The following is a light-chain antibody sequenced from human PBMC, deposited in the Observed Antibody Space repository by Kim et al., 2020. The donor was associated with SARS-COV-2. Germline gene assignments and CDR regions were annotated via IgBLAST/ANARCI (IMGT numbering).Light chain of an antibody. Sequence: ETVMKQSQATLSVSPGEGATLSCWVSQSVSTNLAWYQQKPGQTPRRLIYDTSTRATGIPARFSGSGSGTDFTLTISSLQSEDFAVYYCHQYNNWPLTFGQGTKVDIK. CDR2: DTS. CDR3: HQYNNWPLT. CDR1: QSVSTN. V-gene: IGKV3-15*01. J-gene: IGKJ1*01.